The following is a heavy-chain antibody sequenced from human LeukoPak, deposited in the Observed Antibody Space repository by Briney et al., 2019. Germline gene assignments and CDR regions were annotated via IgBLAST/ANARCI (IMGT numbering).Heavy chain of an antibody. CDR1: AFTFSTYW. V-gene: IGHV3-7*01. CDR3: ARLVAAGPYYYNYMDV. J-gene: IGHJ6*03. Sequence: GGSLRLSCAASAFTFSTYWMNWVRQAPGKGLEWVANINQDGSEKYYVDSVKGRFTISRDNAKNSLYLQMNSLRAEDTAVYYCARLVAAGPYYYNYMDVWGKGTTVTVSS. D-gene: IGHD6-13*01. CDR2: INQDGSEK.